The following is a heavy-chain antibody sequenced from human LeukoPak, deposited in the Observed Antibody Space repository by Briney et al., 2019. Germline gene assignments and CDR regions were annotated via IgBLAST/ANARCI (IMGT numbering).Heavy chain of an antibody. CDR3: AKDTITIFGVVWAY. J-gene: IGHJ4*02. V-gene: IGHV3-7*03. Sequence: GGSLRLSCAASGFTFNTYWMTWVRQAPGKGLEWVANIKQDGSQKYYVDSAKGRFTVSRDNAKNSLYLQMNSLRAEDTAVYYCAKDTITIFGVVWAYWGQGTLVTVSS. CDR2: IKQDGSQK. CDR1: GFTFNTYW. D-gene: IGHD3-3*01.